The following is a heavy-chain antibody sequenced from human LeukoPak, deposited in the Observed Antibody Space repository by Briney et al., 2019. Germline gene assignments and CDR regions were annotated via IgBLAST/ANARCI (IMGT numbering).Heavy chain of an antibody. D-gene: IGHD6-13*01. CDR2: IRSKTNNYAT. CDR1: GFTFSGSA. CDR3: TTSYSGNSWYDWFGP. Sequence: GGSLRLSCAASGFTFSGSAMHWVRQASGKGLEWVGRIRSKTNNYATAYAASVKGRFTISRDDSKNTAYLQMNSLKTEDTALYFCTTSYSGNSWYDWFGPWGQGTLVTVSS. V-gene: IGHV3-73*01. J-gene: IGHJ5*02.